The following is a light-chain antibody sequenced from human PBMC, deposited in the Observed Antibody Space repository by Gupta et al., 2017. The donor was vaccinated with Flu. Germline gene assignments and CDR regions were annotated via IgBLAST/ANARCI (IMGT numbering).Light chain of an antibody. CDR3: QQYYSTPPT. CDR2: WAS. CDR1: QSVLYSSNNKNY. V-gene: IGKV4-1*01. Sequence: NCKSSQSVLYSSNNKNYLAWYQQKPGQPPKLLIYWASTQESGVPDRFSGSGSGTDFTLTISSLQAEDVAVYYCQQYYSTPPTFGGGTKVEIK. J-gene: IGKJ4*01.